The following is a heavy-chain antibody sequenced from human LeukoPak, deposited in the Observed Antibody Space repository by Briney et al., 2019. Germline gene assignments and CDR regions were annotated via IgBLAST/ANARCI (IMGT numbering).Heavy chain of an antibody. Sequence: GGSLRLSCAASGFTFSNYWMHWVRQAPGKGLEWVSSISSSSSYIYYADSVKGRFTISRDNAKNSLYLQMNSLRAEDTAVYYCARGGGYYFDYWGQGTLVTVSS. CDR3: ARGGGYYFDY. V-gene: IGHV3-21*01. J-gene: IGHJ4*02. CDR2: ISSSSSYI. D-gene: IGHD6-19*01. CDR1: GFTFSNYW.